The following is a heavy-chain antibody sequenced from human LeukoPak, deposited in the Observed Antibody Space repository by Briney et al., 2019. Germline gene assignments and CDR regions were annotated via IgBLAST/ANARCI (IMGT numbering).Heavy chain of an antibody. CDR1: GGSISSYY. CDR3: ARDARGSSHLDY. D-gene: IGHD1-26*01. Sequence: SETLSLTCSVSGGSISSYYWSWIRQPPGKGLEWIGYIYYSGSTNYNPSLKGRVTISVDTSKNQFSLNLRSVTAADTAVYFCARDARGSSHLDYWGQGTLVTVSS. V-gene: IGHV4-59*01. J-gene: IGHJ4*02. CDR2: IYYSGST.